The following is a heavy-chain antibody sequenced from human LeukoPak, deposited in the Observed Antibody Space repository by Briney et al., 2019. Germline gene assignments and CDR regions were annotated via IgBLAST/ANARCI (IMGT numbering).Heavy chain of an antibody. CDR1: GFTFSSNW. Sequence: GGSLRLSCATSGFTFSSNWMSWVRHVPGRGLDWVANIKPDGSAQYYAASVKGRFTVSRDNAKNSLYLQMNSLRADDTAIYYCARDKIVGPTTLDYWGQGTLVTVSS. V-gene: IGHV3-7*01. D-gene: IGHD1-26*01. CDR3: ARDKIVGPTTLDY. J-gene: IGHJ4*02. CDR2: IKPDGSAQ.